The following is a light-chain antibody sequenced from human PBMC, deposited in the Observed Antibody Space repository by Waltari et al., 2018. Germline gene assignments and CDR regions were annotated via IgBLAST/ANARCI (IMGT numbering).Light chain of an antibody. Sequence: QSVLTQPPSVSGAPGQRVRISCTGTTSNIGPGSDVPWYQQGPGKAPKLIIYGIHTRPVGVPDRFFGSQSGTSASLAIIGLQAEDEADYYCQSYDTTLSVVFGGGTKLTVL. J-gene: IGLJ2*01. CDR2: GIH. CDR1: TSNIGPGSD. CDR3: QSYDTTLSVV. V-gene: IGLV1-40*01.